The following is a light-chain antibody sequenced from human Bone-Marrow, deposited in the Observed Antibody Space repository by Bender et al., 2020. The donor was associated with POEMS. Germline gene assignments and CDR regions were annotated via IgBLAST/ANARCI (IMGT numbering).Light chain of an antibody. J-gene: IGLJ3*02. CDR3: CSYTSSSTLM. Sequence: QSALTQPASVSESPGQSVTISCAGTSSDVGNYNLVSWYQHHPGTAPKLLIYDVTKRPSGISNRFSGSKSGNTASLTISGLQTDDEADYYCCSYTSSSTLMFGGGTKLTVL. CDR1: SSDVGNYNL. CDR2: DVT. V-gene: IGLV2-23*02.